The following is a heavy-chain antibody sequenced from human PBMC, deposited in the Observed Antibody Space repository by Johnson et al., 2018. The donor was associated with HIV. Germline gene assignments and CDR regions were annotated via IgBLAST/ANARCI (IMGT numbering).Heavy chain of an antibody. CDR1: GFTFSSYA. V-gene: IGHV3-64*01. CDR2: ISSNGGST. CDR3: AKCRGLGARGAFDI. D-gene: IGHD5-12*01. Sequence: VHLVESGGGLVQPGGSLRLSCAASGFTFSSYAMHWVRQAPGKGLEYVSAISSNGGSTYYANSVKGRFTISRDSSKSTVFLQMSSLRAEDTAVYYCAKCRGLGARGAFDIWGQGTMVTVSS. J-gene: IGHJ3*02.